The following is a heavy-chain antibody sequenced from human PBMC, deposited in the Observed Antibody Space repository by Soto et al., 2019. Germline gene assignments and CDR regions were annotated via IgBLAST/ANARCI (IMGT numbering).Heavy chain of an antibody. CDR1: GYTFTAYG. D-gene: IGHD3-22*01. V-gene: IGHV1-18*01. CDR2: VSTNDDRT. CDR3: TRELNTESSAYYSFAY. J-gene: IGHJ4*02. Sequence: GPEVKMPGASVKVSCKTSGYTFTAYGLAWLRQAPGQRPEWMGWVSTNDDRTNYAQKFQGRVTMTTDGSTTTTYMELRSLRADDTAVYYCTRELNTESSAYYSFAYWGQGTLVTVSS.